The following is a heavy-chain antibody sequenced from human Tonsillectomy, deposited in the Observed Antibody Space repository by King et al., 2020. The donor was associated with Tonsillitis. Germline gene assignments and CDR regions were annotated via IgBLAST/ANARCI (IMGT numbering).Heavy chain of an antibody. V-gene: IGHV3-23*04. CDR1: GFTFSSYA. Sequence: VQLVESGGGLVQPGGSLRLSCAASGFTFSSYAMSWVRPAPGKGLEWVSAISGSGGSTYYADSVKGRFTISRDNSKNTLYLQMNSLRAEDTAVYYCAKLSGISIVQGVRPDYWGQGTLVTVSS. CDR3: AKLSGISIVQGVRPDY. D-gene: IGHD3-10*01. CDR2: ISGSGGST. J-gene: IGHJ4*02.